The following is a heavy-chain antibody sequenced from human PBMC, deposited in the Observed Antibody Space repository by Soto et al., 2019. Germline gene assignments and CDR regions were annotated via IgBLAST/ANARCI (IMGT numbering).Heavy chain of an antibody. CDR1: GDSVSSNNAA. CDR2: TYYRSKWYN. D-gene: IGHD6-6*01. CDR3: ARAHLIASRLMWYLDL. V-gene: IGHV6-1*01. Sequence: SQTLSLTCAISGDSVSSNNAAWHWIRQSPSRGPEWLGRTYYRSKWYNDYAMSVKGRITINPDTSKDHFSLQLNSVTPEDTAVYYCARAHLIASRLMWYLDLWGRGTLVTVSS. J-gene: IGHJ2*01.